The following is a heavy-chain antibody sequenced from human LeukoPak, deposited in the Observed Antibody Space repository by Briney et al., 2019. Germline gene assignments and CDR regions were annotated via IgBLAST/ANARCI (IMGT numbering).Heavy chain of an antibody. J-gene: IGHJ4*02. CDR3: AKKTPGTYPFDY. CDR2: ISYDGSNK. V-gene: IGHV3-30*04. Sequence: PGGSLRLSCAASGFTFSSYAMHWVRQAPGKGLEWVAVISYDGSNKYYADSVKGRFTISRDNSRNTLYLQMTSLRADDTAVYYCAKKTPGTYPFDYWGQGTLVTVSP. CDR1: GFTFSSYA. D-gene: IGHD6-13*01.